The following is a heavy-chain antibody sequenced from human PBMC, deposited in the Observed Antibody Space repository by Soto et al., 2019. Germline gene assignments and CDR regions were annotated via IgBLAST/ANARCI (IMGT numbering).Heavy chain of an antibody. J-gene: IGHJ4*02. D-gene: IGHD6-19*01. Sequence: PSETLSLTCTVSGGSFSSSSYYWGWIRQPPGKGLEWIGSIDYSGSTYYRPSLKSRVTISVDTSKNQFFLKLSSVTAADTAVYYCARHREGSGRYADFDYWGQGTLVTVSS. CDR3: ARHREGSGRYADFDY. CDR2: IDYSGST. V-gene: IGHV4-39*01. CDR1: GGSFSSSSYY.